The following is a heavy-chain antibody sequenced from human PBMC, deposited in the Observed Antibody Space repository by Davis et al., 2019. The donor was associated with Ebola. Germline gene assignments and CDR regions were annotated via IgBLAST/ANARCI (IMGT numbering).Heavy chain of an antibody. Sequence: GESLKISCAASGFTFSSYGMHWVRQAPGKGLEWVAVISYDGSNKYYADSVKGRFTISRDNSKNTLYLQMNSLRAEVTAVYYCAKGGRYGDYALDYWGQGTLVTVSS. D-gene: IGHD5-12*01. CDR1: GFTFSSYG. J-gene: IGHJ4*02. CDR2: ISYDGSNK. CDR3: AKGGRYGDYALDY. V-gene: IGHV3-30*18.